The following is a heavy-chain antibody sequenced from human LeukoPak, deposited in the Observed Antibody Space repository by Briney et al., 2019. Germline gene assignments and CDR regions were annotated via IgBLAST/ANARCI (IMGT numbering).Heavy chain of an antibody. D-gene: IGHD3-10*01. CDR1: GYTFTSYY. CDR3: ARGSGSYYNLDAFDI. Sequence: ASVKVSCKASGYTFTSYYMHWVRQAPGQGLEWMGIINPSGGSTSYAQKLQGRVTMTRDTSTSTVYMELSSLRSEDTAVYYCARGSGSYYNLDAFDIWGQGTMVTVSS. CDR2: INPSGGST. J-gene: IGHJ3*02. V-gene: IGHV1-46*03.